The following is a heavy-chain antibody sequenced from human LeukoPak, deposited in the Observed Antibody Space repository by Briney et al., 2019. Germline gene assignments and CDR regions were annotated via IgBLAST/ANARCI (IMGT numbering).Heavy chain of an antibody. Sequence: ASVKVSCKASGYTFTSYGISWVRPAPGQGLEWMGWISAYNGNTNYAQKLQGRVTMTTDTPTSTAYMELRSLRSDDTAVYYCARDRGVTSWQDAFDIWGQGTMVTVSS. V-gene: IGHV1-18*01. CDR3: ARDRGVTSWQDAFDI. J-gene: IGHJ3*02. CDR1: GYTFTSYG. D-gene: IGHD2-2*01. CDR2: ISAYNGNT.